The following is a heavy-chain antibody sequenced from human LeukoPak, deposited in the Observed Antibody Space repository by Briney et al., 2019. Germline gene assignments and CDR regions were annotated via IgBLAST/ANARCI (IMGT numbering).Heavy chain of an antibody. J-gene: IGHJ4*02. V-gene: IGHV3-23*01. CDR3: AGRITGYSSGYVF. CDR2: ISGSAHKI. CDR1: GITFSNYA. D-gene: IGHD5-18*01. Sequence: GGSLRLSCVGSGITFSNYAMSWVRQAPGKGLDWVSVISGSAHKIRYADSVRGRFTISRDNSENTVYLQMNNLRGEDTAIYYCAGRITGYSSGYVFWGQGTLVTVSS.